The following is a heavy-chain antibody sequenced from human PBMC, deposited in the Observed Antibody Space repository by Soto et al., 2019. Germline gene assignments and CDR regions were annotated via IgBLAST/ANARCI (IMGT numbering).Heavy chain of an antibody. CDR3: APYYDSSGYYPNWFDP. V-gene: IGHV1-69*13. J-gene: IGHJ5*02. CDR2: IIPIFGTA. CDR1: GGSFSSYA. D-gene: IGHD3-22*01. Sequence: SVKVSCKASGGSFSSYAISWVRQAPGQGLEWMGGIIPIFGTANYAQKFQGRVTITADESTSTAYMELSSLRSEDTAVYYCAPYYDSSGYYPNWFDPWGRGTLVTVSS.